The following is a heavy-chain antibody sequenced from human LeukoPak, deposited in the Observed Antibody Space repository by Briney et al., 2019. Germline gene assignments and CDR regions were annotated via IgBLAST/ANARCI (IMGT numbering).Heavy chain of an antibody. V-gene: IGHV3-30*18. D-gene: IGHD6-13*01. CDR1: GFTFSSYG. Sequence: GGSLRLSCAASGFTFSSYGMHWVRQAPGKGLEWVAVISYDGSNKYYADSVKGRFTISRDNSKNTLYLQMNSLRAEDTAVYYCAKGHGSSWYTQIDYWGQGTLVTVSS. J-gene: IGHJ4*02. CDR2: ISYDGSNK. CDR3: AKGHGSSWYTQIDY.